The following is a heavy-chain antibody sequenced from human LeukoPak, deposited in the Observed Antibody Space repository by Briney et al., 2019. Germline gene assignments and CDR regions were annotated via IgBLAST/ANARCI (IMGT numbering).Heavy chain of an antibody. D-gene: IGHD3-22*01. CDR2: ISTYNINT. J-gene: IGHJ4*02. V-gene: IGHV1-18*01. CDR1: GYTFTSYG. Sequence: GASVKVSCKASGYTFTSYGISWVRQAPGQGLEWMGWISTYNINTKYAQKLQGRVTMTTDRSTSTAYMELRSLRSDDTAIYYCARDSSGYYYFDSWGQGTLVTVSS. CDR3: ARDSSGYYYFDS.